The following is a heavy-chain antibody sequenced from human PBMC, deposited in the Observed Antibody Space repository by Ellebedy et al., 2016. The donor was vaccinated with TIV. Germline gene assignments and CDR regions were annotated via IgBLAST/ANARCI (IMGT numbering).Heavy chain of an antibody. V-gene: IGHV3-30*19. Sequence: SLKISXVGSGFSFSSYGIHWVRQAPGKGLEWVAVISYDGEREFYADSVRGRLTISRDNSRNTLYIQMNNLGPEDTAIYYCAKDYGTGWYGAFDFWGQGTLVTVSS. CDR1: GFSFSSYG. CDR3: AKDYGTGWYGAFDF. J-gene: IGHJ4*02. D-gene: IGHD6-19*01. CDR2: ISYDGERE.